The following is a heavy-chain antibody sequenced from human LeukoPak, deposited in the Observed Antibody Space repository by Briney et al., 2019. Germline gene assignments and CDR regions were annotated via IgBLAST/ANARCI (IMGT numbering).Heavy chain of an antibody. CDR3: VKASSSSPQYNWFDA. CDR1: GGTFSSYA. Sequence: SVKVSCKASGGTFSSYAISWVRQAPGQGLEWMGGIIPIFGTANYAQKFQGRVTITADESTSTAYMELSSLRAEDTALYYCVKASSSSPQYNWFDAWGQGTLVTVS. CDR2: IIPIFGTA. D-gene: IGHD6-6*01. V-gene: IGHV1-69*01. J-gene: IGHJ5*02.